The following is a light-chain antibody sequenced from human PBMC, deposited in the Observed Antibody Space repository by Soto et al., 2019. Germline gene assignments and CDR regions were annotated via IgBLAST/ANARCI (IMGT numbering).Light chain of an antibody. V-gene: IGLV2-14*01. CDR3: SSYTSSSTSPYV. CDR2: DVS. Sequence: QSVLTQPASVSGSPGQSITISCTGTSSDVGGYNYVSWYQQHPGKAPKLMIYDVSNRPSGVSNLFSGSKSGNTASLTISGLQVEDEADYYCSSYTSSSTSPYVFGTGTKVTVL. J-gene: IGLJ1*01. CDR1: SSDVGGYNY.